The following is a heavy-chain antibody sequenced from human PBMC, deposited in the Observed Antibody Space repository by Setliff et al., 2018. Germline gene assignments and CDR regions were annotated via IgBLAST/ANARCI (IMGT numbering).Heavy chain of an antibody. J-gene: IGHJ5*02. CDR1: GASITSGGFY. D-gene: IGHD3-10*01. CDR3: ARHKVSKKEFIRQTWLDP. CDR2: ISPSGST. Sequence: SETLSLTCSVSGASITSGGFYWTWIRQPAGKGLEWVGHISPSGSTTYNPSVKSRVTISLDTSKNHFSLKLDSVTAADTALYYCARHKVSKKEFIRQTWLDPWGQGTPVTVSS. V-gene: IGHV4-61*09.